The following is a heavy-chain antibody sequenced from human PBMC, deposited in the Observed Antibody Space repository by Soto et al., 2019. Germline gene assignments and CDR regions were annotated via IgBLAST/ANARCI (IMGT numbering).Heavy chain of an antibody. Sequence: QVQLVESGGGVVQPGTSLRLSCVGSGFTFRSYVIHWVRQAPGKGLEWVALTSYDGSNNFYGDSVKGRFTISRHNSRKTVELQADSHRFEDTALYYGARWGTTGGLDDWGQGTLVPVSS. CDR2: TSYDGSNN. CDR3: ARWGTTGGLDD. CDR1: GFTFRSYV. V-gene: IGHV3-33*05. J-gene: IGHJ4*02. D-gene: IGHD3-16*01.